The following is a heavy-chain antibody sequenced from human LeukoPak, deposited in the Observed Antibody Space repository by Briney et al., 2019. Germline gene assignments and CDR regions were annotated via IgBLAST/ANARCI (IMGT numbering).Heavy chain of an antibody. J-gene: IGHJ4*02. CDR1: GGSFSGYY. D-gene: IGHD2-21*02. Sequence: SETLSLTCAVYGGSFSGYYWSWIRQPPGKGLEWIGEINHSGSTNYNPSLKSRVTMSVDTSKNQFSLKLSSVTAADTAVYYCAREGAYCGGDCYIFDYWGQGTLVTVSS. V-gene: IGHV4-34*01. CDR2: INHSGST. CDR3: AREGAYCGGDCYIFDY.